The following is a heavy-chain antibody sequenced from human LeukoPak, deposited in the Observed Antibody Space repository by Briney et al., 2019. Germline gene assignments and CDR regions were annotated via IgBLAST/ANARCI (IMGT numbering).Heavy chain of an antibody. V-gene: IGHV3-11*01. D-gene: IGHD2/OR15-2a*01. CDR1: GFTFGDYY. Sequence: GGSLRLSCAASGFTFGDYYMTWIRQAPGKGLEWLSFISSRGDSLYYADSVRGRFTISRDSANNSLFLQMNSLRAEDTAVYYCAREAVIVPDYFYYGLDVWGQGTTVSVSS. CDR2: ISSRGDSL. J-gene: IGHJ6*02. CDR3: AREAVIVPDYFYYGLDV.